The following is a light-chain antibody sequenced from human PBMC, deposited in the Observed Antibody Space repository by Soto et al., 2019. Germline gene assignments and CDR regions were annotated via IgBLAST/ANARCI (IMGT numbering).Light chain of an antibody. CDR2: KAS. CDR1: QSIGSW. CDR3: QQYNSYSS. J-gene: IGKJ1*01. Sequence: DIQMTQSPSTLSASVGDRVTITCRASQSIGSWLAWFQQKPGKAPKVLIYKASSLESGVPSRFSGSGSGTEFTLTISSLQPDDFANYYCQQYNSYSSFGPGTKVEIK. V-gene: IGKV1-5*03.